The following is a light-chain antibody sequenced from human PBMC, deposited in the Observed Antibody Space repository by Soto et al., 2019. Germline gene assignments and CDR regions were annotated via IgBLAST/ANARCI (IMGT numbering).Light chain of an antibody. CDR2: EVS. J-gene: IGLJ2*01. Sequence: QSVLTQPASVSGSPGQSITISCTGTSTDVGGYNYVSWYQQHQGKAPKLMIYEVSNRPSGVSSRFSGSKAGNTASLTISGLQAEDEADYYCSSYTSSSTLVVFGGGTKLTVL. V-gene: IGLV2-14*01. CDR3: SSYTSSSTLVV. CDR1: STDVGGYNY.